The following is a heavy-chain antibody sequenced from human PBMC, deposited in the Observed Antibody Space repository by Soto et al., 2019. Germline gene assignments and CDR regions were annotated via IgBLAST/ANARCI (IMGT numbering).Heavy chain of an antibody. D-gene: IGHD4-17*01. CDR1: GYTFTSYA. CDR3: ARESYGGNRPFDY. J-gene: IGHJ4*02. CDR2: ISAYNGNT. V-gene: IGHV1-18*01. Sequence: XSVKVSWKASGYTFTSYAMRLVRQSPGQGLEWMGWISAYNGNTNYAQKLQGRVTMTTDTSTSTAYMELRSLRSDDTAVYYCARESYGGNRPFDYWGQGTLVTVSS.